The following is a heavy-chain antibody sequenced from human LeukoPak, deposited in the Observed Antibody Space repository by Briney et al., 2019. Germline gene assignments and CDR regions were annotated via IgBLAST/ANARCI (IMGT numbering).Heavy chain of an antibody. V-gene: IGHV3-7*01. D-gene: IGHD3-3*01. CDR3: ARGSSYYDFWSGYYLPGYYYYMDV. CDR1: GFTFSSYW. CDR2: IKQDGSEK. J-gene: IGHJ6*03. Sequence: PGGSLRLSCAASGFTFSSYWMSWVRQAPGKGLEWVANIKQDGSEKYYVDSVKGRFTISRDNAKNSLYLQMNSLRAEDTAVYYCARGSSYYDFWSGYYLPGYYYYMDVWGKGTTVTVSS.